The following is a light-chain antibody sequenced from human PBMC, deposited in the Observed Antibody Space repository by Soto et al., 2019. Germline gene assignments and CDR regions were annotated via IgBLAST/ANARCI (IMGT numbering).Light chain of an antibody. J-gene: IGLJ2*01. CDR2: VVS. CDR3: TSHSGSGTLAV. Sequence: QSALTQPASVSGSPGQSVTISCNGTSSDIGGSNWVSWYQQHPGRAPKLIIFVVSGRPSGVSDRFSGSRSDNTASLTISGLQAEDEADYYCTSHSGSGTLAVFGTGTKLTVL. V-gene: IGLV2-14*01. CDR1: SSDIGGSNW.